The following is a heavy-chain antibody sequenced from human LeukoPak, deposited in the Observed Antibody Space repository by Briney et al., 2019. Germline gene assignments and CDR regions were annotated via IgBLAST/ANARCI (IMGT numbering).Heavy chain of an antibody. CDR3: ARYLYYYDSSGYYYNDAFDI. CDR2: ISSSSSYI. J-gene: IGHJ3*02. CDR1: GFTFSSYA. D-gene: IGHD3-22*01. Sequence: PGGSLRLSCAASGFTFSSYAMSWVRQAPGKGLEWVSSISSSSSYIYYADSVKGRFTISRDNAKNSLYLQMNSLRAEDTAVYYCARYLYYYDSSGYYYNDAFDIWGQGTMVTVSS. V-gene: IGHV3-21*01.